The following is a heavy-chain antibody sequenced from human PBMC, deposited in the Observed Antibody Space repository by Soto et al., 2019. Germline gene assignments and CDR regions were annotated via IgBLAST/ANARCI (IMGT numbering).Heavy chain of an antibody. V-gene: IGHV1-69*01. D-gene: IGHD6-19*01. Sequence: QVQLVQSGAEVKKPGSSVKVSCKASGGTFSSYVISWVRQAPGQGLEWMGGINPIFGTANYAQKFQGRVTISADESTSRAYMELSSLRSEDTAVYYCARDLVAGDYWGQGTLVTVSS. CDR1: GGTFSSYV. J-gene: IGHJ4*02. CDR3: ARDLVAGDY. CDR2: INPIFGTA.